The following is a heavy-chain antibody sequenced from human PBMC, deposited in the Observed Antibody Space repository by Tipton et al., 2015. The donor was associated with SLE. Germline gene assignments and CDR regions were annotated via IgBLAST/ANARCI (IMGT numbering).Heavy chain of an antibody. CDR1: GDSMNSGDYS. V-gene: IGHV4-31*03. J-gene: IGHJ5*02. CDR3: ARVRTTLANVWFDT. Sequence: LRLSCSVSGDSMNSGDYSWSWIRQHPGKGLQWIGYIFHTGTTFYTPSPYSRVIISIDASEHQFSLKMTSVTAADTAVYFCARVRTTLANVWFDTWGQGTLVTVSS. D-gene: IGHD4-11*01. CDR2: IFHTGTT.